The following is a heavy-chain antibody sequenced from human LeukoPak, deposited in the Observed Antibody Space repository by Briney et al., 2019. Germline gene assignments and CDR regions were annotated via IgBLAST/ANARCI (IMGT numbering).Heavy chain of an antibody. CDR2: VTGSGSVTSST. CDR1: GFTFSSFA. V-gene: IGHV3-23*01. D-gene: IGHD3-3*01. J-gene: IGHJ4*02. Sequence: GGSLRLSCAASGFTFSSFAMSWVRQAPGKGLEWVSSVTGSGSVTSSTYYADSVKGRFTTSRDNSKNTLYLQMNSLRAEDTALYYCAKEGTYNNFWSGYFHWGQGALVTVSS. CDR3: AKEGTYNNFWSGYFH.